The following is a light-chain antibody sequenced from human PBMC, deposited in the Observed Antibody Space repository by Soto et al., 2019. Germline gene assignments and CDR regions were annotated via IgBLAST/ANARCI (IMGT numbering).Light chain of an antibody. V-gene: IGKV3-15*01. Sequence: EIVMTQSPATLSVTPGERATLSCRASQSVSSNLAWYQQKPGQAPRLLIYGASTRATGIPARFSGSGSGTEFTLTISSLQSEDFALYYCQQYNNWPRTFGQGTKVEI. CDR1: QSVSSN. J-gene: IGKJ1*01. CDR3: QQYNNWPRT. CDR2: GAS.